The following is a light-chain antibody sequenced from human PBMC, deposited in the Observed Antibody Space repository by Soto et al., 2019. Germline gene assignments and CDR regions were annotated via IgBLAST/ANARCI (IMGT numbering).Light chain of an antibody. V-gene: IGKV3-11*01. CDR3: QQLSNWS. CDR1: QSVSSY. Sequence: IVFTHSPATLSLSPGERARRGCRASQSVSSYLAWYQQKPGQPPRLLIYDAANRATGIPARFSGSGSGTDFTLTISSLEPEDCAVYDCQQLSNWSFGQGTKVDNK. J-gene: IGKJ1*01. CDR2: DAA.